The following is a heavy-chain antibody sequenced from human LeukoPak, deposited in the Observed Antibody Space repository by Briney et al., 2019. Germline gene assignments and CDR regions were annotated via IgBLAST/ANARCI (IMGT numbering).Heavy chain of an antibody. CDR3: ARGQEGYCTNGVCYGHAFDI. V-gene: IGHV1-18*04. CDR2: ISAYNGNT. D-gene: IGHD2-8*01. CDR1: GYTFTGYY. J-gene: IGHJ3*02. Sequence: ASVKVSCKASGYTFTGYYMHWVRQAPGQGLEWMGWISAYNGNTNYAQKLQGRVTMTTDTSTSTAYMELRSLRSDDTAVYYCARGQEGYCTNGVCYGHAFDIWGQGTMVTVSS.